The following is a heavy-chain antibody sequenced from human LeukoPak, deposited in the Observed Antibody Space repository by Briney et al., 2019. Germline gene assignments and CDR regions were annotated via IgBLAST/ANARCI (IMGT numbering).Heavy chain of an antibody. V-gene: IGHV3-15*01. CDR1: GFTFSDYD. Sequence: SGGSLRLSCAASGFTFSDYDMNWIREAPGKGLVWVGPIKSKTDGGTTDYAAPVKGRFTISRDDSKNTLYLQMNSLKTEDTAVYYCTREAVTANGYFDYWGQGTLVTVSS. J-gene: IGHJ4*02. D-gene: IGHD2-21*02. CDR2: IKSKTDGGTT. CDR3: TREAVTANGYFDY.